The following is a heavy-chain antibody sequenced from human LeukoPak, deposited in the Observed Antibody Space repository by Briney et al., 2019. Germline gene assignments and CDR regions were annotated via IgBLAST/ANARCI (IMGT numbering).Heavy chain of an antibody. CDR2: LSYDGSNK. V-gene: IGHV3-30-3*01. CDR3: ARDPGGGHFDY. Sequence: GGPLRLSCAASGFTFSTYAMHWVRQAPGKGLEWVAILSYDGSNKFYADSVKGRVTISRDTSKNTLYLQMNSLRAEDTAVYYCARDPGGGHFDYWGQGTLVTVSS. CDR1: GFTFSTYA. J-gene: IGHJ4*02. D-gene: IGHD3-16*01.